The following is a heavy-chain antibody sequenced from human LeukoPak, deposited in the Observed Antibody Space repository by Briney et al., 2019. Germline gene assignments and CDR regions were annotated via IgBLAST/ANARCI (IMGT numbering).Heavy chain of an antibody. D-gene: IGHD2-15*01. V-gene: IGHV3-15*01. CDR3: TTGIRGPTPRYFDL. CDR1: GFTFSNAW. Sequence: PGGSLRLSCAASGFTFSNAWMTWVRQAPGKGLEWVGRIKSKADGGTADYVAPVNGRFTISRDDSNKTLFLQMHSLKTEDTAVYYCTTGIRGPTPRYFDLWGRGTLLTVSS. CDR2: IKSKADGGTA. J-gene: IGHJ2*01.